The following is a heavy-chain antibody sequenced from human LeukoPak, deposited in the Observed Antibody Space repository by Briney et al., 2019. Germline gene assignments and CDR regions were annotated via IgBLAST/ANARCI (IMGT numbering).Heavy chain of an antibody. CDR1: GFTFSSYG. Sequence: RPGGSLRLSCAASGFTFSSYGMYWVRQAPGKGLEWVAVISYDGSNKYYADSVKGRFTISRDNSKNTLYLQMNSLRAEDTAVYYCAKYSGSSYFDYWGQGTLVTVSS. J-gene: IGHJ4*02. CDR2: ISYDGSNK. D-gene: IGHD1-26*01. CDR3: AKYSGSSYFDY. V-gene: IGHV3-30*18.